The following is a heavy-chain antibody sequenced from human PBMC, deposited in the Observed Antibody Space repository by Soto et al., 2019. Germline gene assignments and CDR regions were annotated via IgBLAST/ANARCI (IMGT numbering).Heavy chain of an antibody. J-gene: IGHJ4*02. CDR2: VYHTGRT. Sequence: SETLCVTCTVSGGSFKIGSYAWSWIRQPPGKGLEWIGYVYHTGRTSYNPSLKSRVSISMDTSKNQFSLNLDSVTAADPAVYFCARDFAYFDSWGQGTMVTGSS. V-gene: IGHV4-61*01. CDR3: ARDFAYFDS. CDR1: GGSFKIGSYA. D-gene: IGHD3-3*01.